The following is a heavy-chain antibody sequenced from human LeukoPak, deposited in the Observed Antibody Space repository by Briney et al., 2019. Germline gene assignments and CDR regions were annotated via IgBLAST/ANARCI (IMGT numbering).Heavy chain of an antibody. CDR2: IKSKTDGETT. V-gene: IGHV3-15*01. J-gene: IGHJ4*02. D-gene: IGHD5-18*01. Sequence: GGSLRLACGASGFTFNNYAMSWVRQAPGKGLEWVGRIKSKTDGETTDYAAPVKGRFTISRDDSKNTLYLQMNSLKTEDTALYYCTTAPSGYAYMNGWHLDYWGQGALVTVSS. CDR1: GFTFNNYA. CDR3: TTAPSGYAYMNGWHLDY.